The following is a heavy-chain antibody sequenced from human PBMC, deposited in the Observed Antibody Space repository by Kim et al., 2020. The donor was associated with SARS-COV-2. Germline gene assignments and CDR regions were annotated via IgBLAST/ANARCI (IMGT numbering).Heavy chain of an antibody. J-gene: IGHJ6*02. CDR3: ARDPPVGNWPTFHHYGMDV. CDR1: GGTFSSYA. CDR2: IIPIFGTA. V-gene: IGHV1-69*13. D-gene: IGHD1-20*01. Sequence: SVKVSCKASGGTFSSYAISWVRQAPGQGLEWMGGIIPIFGTANYAQKFQGRVTITADESTSTAYMELSSLRSEDTAVYYCARDPPVGNWPTFHHYGMDVWGQGTTVTVSS.